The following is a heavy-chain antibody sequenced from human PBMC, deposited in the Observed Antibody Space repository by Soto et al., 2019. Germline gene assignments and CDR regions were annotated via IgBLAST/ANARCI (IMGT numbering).Heavy chain of an antibody. V-gene: IGHV3-33*01. D-gene: IGHD6-13*01. CDR3: ARGEAMVAAAGPPLDP. CDR2: IWYDGSNK. J-gene: IGHJ5*02. CDR1: GFTFSSYG. Sequence: PGGSLRLSCAASGFTFSSYGMHWVRQAPGKGPEWVAVIWYDGSNKYYADSVKGRFTISRDNSKNTLYLQMNSLRAEDTAVYYCARGEAMVAAAGPPLDPWGQGTLVTVSS.